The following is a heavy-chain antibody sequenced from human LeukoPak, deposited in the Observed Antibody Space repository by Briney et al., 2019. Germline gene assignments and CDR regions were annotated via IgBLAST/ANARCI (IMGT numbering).Heavy chain of an antibody. CDR1: GFTFSSYS. J-gene: IGHJ4*02. CDR3: ARGLRGFYDSSGFDY. CDR2: ISSSSSTI. V-gene: IGHV3-48*04. D-gene: IGHD3-22*01. Sequence: GGSLRLSCAASGFTFSSYSMNWVRQAPGKGLEWVSYISSSSSTIYYADSVKGRFTIPRDNAKKSLYLQMNSLRAEDTAVYYCARGLRGFYDSSGFDYWGQGTLVTVSS.